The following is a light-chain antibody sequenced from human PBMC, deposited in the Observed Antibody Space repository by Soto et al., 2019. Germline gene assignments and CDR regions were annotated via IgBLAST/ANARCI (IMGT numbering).Light chain of an antibody. CDR1: SSNIGAGFD. V-gene: IGLV1-40*01. J-gene: IGLJ1*01. CDR2: ANT. CDR3: QSYDSSLSTYV. Sequence: QAVVTQPPSVSGAPGQRVTISCTGSSSNIGAGFDVHWYQQLPGTAPRLLIYANTHRPSGVPDRTSGSKSGTSASLAITGLQAEDEADYYCQSYDSSLSTYVFGTGTKLTVL.